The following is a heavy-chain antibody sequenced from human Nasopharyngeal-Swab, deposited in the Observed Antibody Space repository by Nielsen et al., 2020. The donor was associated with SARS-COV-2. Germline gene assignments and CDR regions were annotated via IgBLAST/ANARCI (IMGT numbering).Heavy chain of an antibody. CDR1: GFTFSSYA. V-gene: IGHV3-30-3*01. J-gene: IGHJ4*02. CDR3: ARDAGDSGHFDY. Sequence: GESLKISCAASGFTFSSYAMHWVHQAPGKGLEWVAVISYDGSNKYYADSVKGRFTISRDNSKNTLYLQMNSLRAEDTAVYYCARDAGDSGHFDYWGQGTLVTVSS. D-gene: IGHD7-27*01. CDR2: ISYDGSNK.